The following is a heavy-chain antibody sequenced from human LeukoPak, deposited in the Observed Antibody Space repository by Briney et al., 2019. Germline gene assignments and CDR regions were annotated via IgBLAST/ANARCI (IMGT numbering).Heavy chain of an antibody. Sequence: GGSLRLSCAASGFNVSTNYMSWVRQAPGKGLMWLSVIYSGGGSNYAESVKGRFTISRDNSKNTLYLQMNSLRAEDTAVYYCAKTYYYDSSGYSGPLDYWGQGTLVTVSS. D-gene: IGHD3-22*01. V-gene: IGHV3-66*01. J-gene: IGHJ4*02. CDR3: AKTYYYDSSGYSGPLDY. CDR1: GFNVSTNY. CDR2: IYSGGGS.